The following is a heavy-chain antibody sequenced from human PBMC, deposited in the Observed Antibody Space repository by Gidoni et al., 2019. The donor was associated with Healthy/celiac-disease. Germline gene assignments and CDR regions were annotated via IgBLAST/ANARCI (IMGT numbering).Heavy chain of an antibody. CDR3: ARETRIQLWLDYYYYYGMDV. V-gene: IGHV4-34*01. D-gene: IGHD5-18*01. CDR1: GGSFSGYY. Sequence: QVQLQQWGAGLLKPSETLSLTCAVYGGSFSGYYWSWIRQPPGKGLEWSGEINHSGSTNYNPSLKSRVTISVDTSKNQFSLKLSSVTAADTAVYYCARETRIQLWLDYYYYYGMDVWGQGTTVTVSS. CDR2: INHSGST. J-gene: IGHJ6*02.